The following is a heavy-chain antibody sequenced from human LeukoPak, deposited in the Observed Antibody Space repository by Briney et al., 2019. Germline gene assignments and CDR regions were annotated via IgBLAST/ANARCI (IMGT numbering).Heavy chain of an antibody. CDR1: GFTFSSYA. CDR2: ISGRGDLE. CDR3: AREGDFWSGYPIDHYYYMDV. D-gene: IGHD3-3*01. V-gene: IGHV3-23*01. J-gene: IGHJ6*03. Sequence: GGSLGLSCSASGFTFSSYAMAWVRQAPGKGLEWVSTISGRGDLEFYTESVKGRFTISRDHSKNTVHLQMDSLRAEDTAIYYCAREGDFWSGYPIDHYYYMDVWGKGTTVTVTS.